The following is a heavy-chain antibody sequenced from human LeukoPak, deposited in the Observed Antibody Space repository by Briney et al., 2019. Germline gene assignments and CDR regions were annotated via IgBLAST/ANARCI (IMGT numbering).Heavy chain of an antibody. J-gene: IGHJ6*03. Sequence: SVKVSCKASGGTFSSYAISWVRQAPGQGLEWMGGIIPIFGTANYAQKFQGRVTITADKSTSTAYMELSSLRSEDTAVYYCARVVSSGLSYYYYYYMDVWGKGTTVTVSS. V-gene: IGHV1-69*06. CDR1: GGTFSSYA. CDR3: ARVVSSGLSYYYYYYMDV. CDR2: IIPIFGTA. D-gene: IGHD6-19*01.